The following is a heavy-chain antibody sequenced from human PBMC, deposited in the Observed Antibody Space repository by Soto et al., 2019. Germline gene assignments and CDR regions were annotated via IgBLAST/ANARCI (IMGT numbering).Heavy chain of an antibody. CDR2: IYYSGST. D-gene: IGHD3-3*01. V-gene: IGHV4-59*01. CDR1: GGSISSYY. CDR3: ARDDFWSGSGDY. Sequence: TLSLTCTVSGGSISSYYWSWIRQPPGKGLEWIGYIYYSGSTNYNPSLKSRVTISVDTSKNQFSLKLSSVTAADTAVYYCARDDFWSGSGDYWGQGTLVTVSS. J-gene: IGHJ4*02.